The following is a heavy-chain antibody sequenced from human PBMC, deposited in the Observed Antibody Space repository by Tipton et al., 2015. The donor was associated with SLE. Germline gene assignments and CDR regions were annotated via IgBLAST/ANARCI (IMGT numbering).Heavy chain of an antibody. V-gene: IGHV3-30*02. D-gene: IGHD5-24*01. CDR3: ARVGGRDGYNRYYFDY. CDR1: GFTFSRSG. CDR2: IRYDGSNQ. Sequence: SLRLSCAASGFTFSRSGMHWVRQAPGKGLEWVAFIRYDGSNQYYADSVKGRFTISRDNSKNTLYLQMNSLRAEDTAVYYCARVGGRDGYNRYYFDYWGQGTLVTVSS. J-gene: IGHJ4*02.